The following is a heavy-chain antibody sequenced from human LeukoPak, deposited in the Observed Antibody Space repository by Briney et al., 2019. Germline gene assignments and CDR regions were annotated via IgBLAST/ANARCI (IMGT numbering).Heavy chain of an antibody. CDR3: ARDRDFRIDY. CDR1: GFTFSSYL. CDR2: IKSDGSST. V-gene: IGHV3-74*01. J-gene: IGHJ4*02. Sequence: GGSLRRSCAASGFTFSSYLMFWVRQAPGKGLVWVSRIKSDGSSTNYAGSVKGRFTISRDNAKNTLYLQMNSLRAEDTAVYYCARDRDFRIDYWGQGTLVTVSS. D-gene: IGHD3-3*01.